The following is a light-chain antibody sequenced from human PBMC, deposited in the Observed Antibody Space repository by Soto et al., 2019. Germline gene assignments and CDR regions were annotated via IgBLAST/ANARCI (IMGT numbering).Light chain of an antibody. CDR3: MQALHWYT. CDR2: LGS. J-gene: IGKJ2*01. CDR1: QSLLHSNGCNY. Sequence: DIVMTRSPLSLPVTPGEPASISCRSSQSLLHSNGCNYLDWYLQKPGQSPQLLIYLGSNRASGVPDRFSGSGSGTDFTLKISRVEAEDVGVYYCMQALHWYTFGQGTKLEIK. V-gene: IGKV2-28*01.